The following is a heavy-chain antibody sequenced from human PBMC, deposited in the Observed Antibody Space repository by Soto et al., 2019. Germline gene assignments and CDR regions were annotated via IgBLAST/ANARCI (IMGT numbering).Heavy chain of an antibody. CDR2: INPNNGDT. J-gene: IGHJ4*02. Sequence: ASVKVSCKTSGYTFTGYHIHWVRQAPGQGLEWMGGINPNNGDTNYAQKFQGRVSMTRDTSTSTAYMELSSLRFDDTAVYYCARHSGYDYVFDYGGQGTLVPVSS. CDR3: ARHSGYDYVFDY. CDR1: GYTFTGYH. V-gene: IGHV1-2*02. D-gene: IGHD5-12*01.